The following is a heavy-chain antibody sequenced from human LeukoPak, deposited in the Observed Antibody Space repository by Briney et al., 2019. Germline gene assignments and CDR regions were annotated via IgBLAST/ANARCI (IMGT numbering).Heavy chain of an antibody. J-gene: IGHJ5*02. CDR1: GFPFSSYG. CDR3: ARGSGSYSFNLLGFDP. CDR2: LVYDERS. D-gene: IGHD1-26*01. V-gene: IGHV3-33*05. Sequence: GGSLRLSCAASGFPFSSYGMHWVRQAPGKGLEWVARLVYDERSDYANSVKGRFSISRDNAKNSLYLQVNTLRAEDTAVFYCARGSGSYSFNLLGFDPWGQGTLVIVSS.